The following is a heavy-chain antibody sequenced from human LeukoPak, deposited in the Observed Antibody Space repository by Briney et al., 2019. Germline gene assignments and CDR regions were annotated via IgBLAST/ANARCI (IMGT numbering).Heavy chain of an antibody. D-gene: IGHD3-10*01. J-gene: IGHJ5*02. Sequence: SETLSLTCTVSGGPISTYSWMWIRQPPGKGLEWIGCQRNSGSTNYNPSLKSRVTMSLDTSKNLFSLKLSSVTAADTAVYYCARGDMMLRGAIDEMDPWGQGTLVTVSS. CDR2: QRNSGST. CDR1: GGPISTYS. V-gene: IGHV4-4*07. CDR3: ARGDMMLRGAIDEMDP.